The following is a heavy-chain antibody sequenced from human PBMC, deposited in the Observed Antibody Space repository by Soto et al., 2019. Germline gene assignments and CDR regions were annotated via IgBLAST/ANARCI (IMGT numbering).Heavy chain of an antibody. V-gene: IGHV1-18*01. CDR3: ARVRYYYDSSGSDY. CDR2: ISAYNGNT. CDR1: GYTFTSYG. D-gene: IGHD3-22*01. J-gene: IGHJ4*02. Sequence: GASVKVSCKASGYTFTSYGISWVRQAPGQGLEWMGWISAYNGNTNYAQKLQGRVTMTTDTSTSTAYMELRSLRSDDTAVYYCARVRYYYDSSGSDYWGQGTLVTVSS.